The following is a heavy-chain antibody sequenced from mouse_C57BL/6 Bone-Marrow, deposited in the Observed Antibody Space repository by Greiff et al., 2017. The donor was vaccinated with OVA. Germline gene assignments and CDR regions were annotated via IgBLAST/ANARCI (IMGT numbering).Heavy chain of an antibody. V-gene: IGHV5-4*01. CDR3: AREIYDGFMDY. Sequence: EVQLVESGGGLVKPGGSLKLSCAASGFTFSSYAMSWVRQTPEKRLEWVATISDGGSYTYYPDNVKGRFTISRDNAKNNLYLQMSHLKSEDTAMYYCAREIYDGFMDYWGQGTSVTVSS. CDR1: GFTFSSYA. CDR2: ISDGGSYT. D-gene: IGHD2-3*01. J-gene: IGHJ4*01.